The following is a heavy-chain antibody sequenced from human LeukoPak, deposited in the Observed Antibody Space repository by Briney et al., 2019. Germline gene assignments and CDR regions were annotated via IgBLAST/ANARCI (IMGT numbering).Heavy chain of an antibody. V-gene: IGHV4-30-4*01. CDR1: GGSISSGDYY. CDR3: ASAESDYGDYTS. CDR2: IYYSGST. D-gene: IGHD4-17*01. J-gene: IGHJ5*02. Sequence: SETLSLTCTVSGGSISSGDYYWSWIRQPPGEGLEWIGYIYYSGSTYYNPSLKSRVTISVDTSKNQFSLKLSSVTAADTAVYYCASAESDYGDYTSWGQGTLVTVSS.